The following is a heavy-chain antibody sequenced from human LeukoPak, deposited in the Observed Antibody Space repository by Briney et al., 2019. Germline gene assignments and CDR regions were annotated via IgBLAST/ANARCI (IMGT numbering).Heavy chain of an antibody. J-gene: IGHJ4*02. CDR3: ARDFDRAGGDYFDY. D-gene: IGHD2-15*01. Sequence: PSETLSLTCTVSGGSISSYYWSWIRQPPGKGLEWIGYIYYSGSTNYNPSLKSRVTMSVDKPKNQFSLKLTSVTAADTAVYYCARDFDRAGGDYFDYWGQGALVTVSS. CDR1: GGSISSYY. V-gene: IGHV4-59*12. CDR2: IYYSGST.